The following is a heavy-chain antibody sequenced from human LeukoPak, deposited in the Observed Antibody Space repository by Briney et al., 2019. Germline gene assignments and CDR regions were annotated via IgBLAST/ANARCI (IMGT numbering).Heavy chain of an antibody. Sequence: PSETLSLTCTVSGGSISSSSYYWCWIRQPPGKVLEWIGSIYYSGSTYYNPSLKSRVTISVDTSKNQFSLKLRSVTAADTAVYYCARVGGITMIVVLITDAFDIWGQGTMVTVSS. CDR1: GGSISSSSYY. D-gene: IGHD3-22*01. CDR3: ARVGGITMIVVLITDAFDI. J-gene: IGHJ3*02. CDR2: IYYSGST. V-gene: IGHV4-39*07.